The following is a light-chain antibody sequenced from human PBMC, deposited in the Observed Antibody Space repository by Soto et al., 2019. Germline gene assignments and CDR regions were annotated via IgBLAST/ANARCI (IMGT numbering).Light chain of an antibody. CDR3: SSWTTSSTLV. J-gene: IGLJ2*01. V-gene: IGLV2-14*01. Sequence: QSALTQPASVSGSPGQSITISCTGTSSDVGAYNYVSWYQQHPGKAPKVMIYDVNNRPSGVSNRFSGSKSGNTASLTISGLQAEDEADYYCSSWTTSSTLVFGGGTKVTVL. CDR1: SSDVGAYNY. CDR2: DVN.